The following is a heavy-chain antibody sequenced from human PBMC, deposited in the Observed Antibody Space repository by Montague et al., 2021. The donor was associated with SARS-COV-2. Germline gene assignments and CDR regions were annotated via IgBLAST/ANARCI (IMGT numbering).Heavy chain of an antibody. CDR3: ARVPLDFDGFDY. Sequence: SETLSLTCAVYGGSLTNHYWTWVRQPPGNGLEWVGEVNQIGRTTHYNPPLRSRVTISVARSNNQLSLTLASVTAADTAVYYCARVPLDFDGFDYWGQGSLVTVSS. J-gene: IGHJ4*02. CDR2: VNQIGRTT. V-gene: IGHV4-34*01. D-gene: IGHD3-9*01. CDR1: GGSLTNHY.